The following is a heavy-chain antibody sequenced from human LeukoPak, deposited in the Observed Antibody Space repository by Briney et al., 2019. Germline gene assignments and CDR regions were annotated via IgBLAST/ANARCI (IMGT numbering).Heavy chain of an antibody. CDR1: GGSISSYY. J-gene: IGHJ4*02. CDR3: ARVSGGTLDY. Sequence: SETLSLTCSVSGGSISSYYWSWIRQPTGKGLEWIGYIYYSGSTNYNPSLKSRVTISVDTSKNQFSLKLSSVTAADTAVYYCARVSGGTLDYWGQGTLVTVSS. CDR2: IYYSGST. V-gene: IGHV4-59*12. D-gene: IGHD1-7*01.